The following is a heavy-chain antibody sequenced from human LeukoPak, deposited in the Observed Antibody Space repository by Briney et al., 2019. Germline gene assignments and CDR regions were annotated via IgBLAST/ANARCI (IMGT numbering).Heavy chain of an antibody. CDR2: IYHSGST. V-gene: IGHV4-38-2*01. Sequence: PSETLSLTCAVSGYSISSGYYWGWIRQPRGKGLEWIGSIYHSGSTYYNPSLKSRVTISVDTSKNQFSLKLSSVTAADTAVYYCATQRTGLELRRSLVYWGQGTLVTVSS. D-gene: IGHD1-7*01. J-gene: IGHJ4*02. CDR1: GYSISSGYY. CDR3: ATQRTGLELRRSLVY.